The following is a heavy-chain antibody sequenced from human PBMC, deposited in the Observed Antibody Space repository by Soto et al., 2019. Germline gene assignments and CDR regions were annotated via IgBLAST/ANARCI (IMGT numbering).Heavy chain of an antibody. V-gene: IGHV1-69*01. CDR2: IIPIPGTA. CDR1: GGTFCSYA. D-gene: IGHD2-2*01. CDR3: ARSQGSSTSLEIYYYYYYGMDV. Sequence: QVQLVQSGAEVKKPGSSVKVSCKASGGTFCSYAISWVRQAPGQGLEWMGGIIPIPGTANYAQEFQGRVTIAADESTSTAYMELSSLRSEDTAVYYCARSQGSSTSLEIYYYYYYGMDVWGQGTTVTVSS. J-gene: IGHJ6*02.